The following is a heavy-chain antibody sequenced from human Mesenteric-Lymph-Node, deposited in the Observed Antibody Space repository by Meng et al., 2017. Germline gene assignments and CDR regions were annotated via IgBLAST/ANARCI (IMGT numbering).Heavy chain of an antibody. J-gene: IGHJ4*02. Sequence: EVRLVESGGGLVKPGGSLRLSCTASGLPFSTAWMSWVRQAPGKGLEWVGRIKDRVYGETTDFNAPVKGRFVISRDDSKNTVFLQMNSLRADDTGVYYCSADFLFNFLGFWGQGTLVTVSS. CDR3: SADFLFNFLGF. V-gene: IGHV3-15*05. D-gene: IGHD2/OR15-2a*01. CDR1: GLPFSTAW. CDR2: IKDRVYGETT.